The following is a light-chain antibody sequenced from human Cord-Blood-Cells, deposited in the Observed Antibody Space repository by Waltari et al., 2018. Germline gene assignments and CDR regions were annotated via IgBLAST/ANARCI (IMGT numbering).Light chain of an antibody. CDR3: NSRDSSGNHWV. V-gene: IGLV3-19*01. J-gene: IGLJ3*02. CDR2: GKN. Sequence: SSELTQDPAVSVALGQTVRITCQVDSLRSYYASWYQQKPGQAPVLVIYGKNNRPSGIPDRFSGSSSGNTASLTITGAQAEDEADYYCNSRDSSGNHWVFGEGTKLTVL. CDR1: SLRSYY.